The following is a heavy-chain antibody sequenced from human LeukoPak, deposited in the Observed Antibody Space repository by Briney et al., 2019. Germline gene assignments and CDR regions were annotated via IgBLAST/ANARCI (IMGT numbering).Heavy chain of an antibody. D-gene: IGHD2-15*01. V-gene: IGHV4-59*01. CDR1: GGSISSYY. Sequence: SETLSLTCTVSGGSISSYYWSWIRQPPGKGLEWIGYIYYSGSTNYNPSLKSRVTISVDTSKNQFSLKLSAVTAADTAVYYCARAVGAAYFDYWGPGTLVTVSS. J-gene: IGHJ4*02. CDR2: IYYSGST. CDR3: ARAVGAAYFDY.